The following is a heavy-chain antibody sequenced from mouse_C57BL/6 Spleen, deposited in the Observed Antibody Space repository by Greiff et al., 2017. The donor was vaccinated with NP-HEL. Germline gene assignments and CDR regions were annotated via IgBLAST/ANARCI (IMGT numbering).Heavy chain of an antibody. D-gene: IGHD3-3*01. J-gene: IGHJ3*01. CDR1: GYTFTGYW. Sequence: VQLQQSGAELMKPGASVKLSCKATGYTFTGYWIEWVKQRPGHGLEWIGEILPGSGSTNYNEKFKGKATFTADTSSNTAYMQLSSLTTDDSAIYSCTWGAGWTWFAYWGQGTLVTVSA. V-gene: IGHV1-9*01. CDR3: TWGAGWTWFAY. CDR2: ILPGSGST.